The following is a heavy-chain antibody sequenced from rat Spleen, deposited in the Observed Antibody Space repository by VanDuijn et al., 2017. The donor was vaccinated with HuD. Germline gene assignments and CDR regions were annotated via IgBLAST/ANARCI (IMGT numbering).Heavy chain of an antibody. J-gene: IGHJ2*01. CDR2: IWTGGNT. Sequence: QVQLKESGPGLVQPSQTLSLTCTVSGFSLSSYHVSWFRQPPGKSLVWMGTIWTGGNTNYYSAVQSRLTIIRDTSKSQVFLKMNRLQPEDTGTYYCARHRRSSYIHEYFDYWGQGVMVTVSS. V-gene: IGHV2-72*01. CDR1: GFSLSSYH. D-gene: IGHD1-2*01. CDR3: ARHRRSSYIHEYFDY.